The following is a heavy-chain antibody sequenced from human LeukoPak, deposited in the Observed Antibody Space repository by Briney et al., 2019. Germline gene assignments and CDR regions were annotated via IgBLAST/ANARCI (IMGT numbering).Heavy chain of an antibody. CDR1: GYTFTSYA. Sequence: GASVKVSCKASGYTFTSYAMNWVRQAPGQGLEWMGWINTNTGNPTYAQGFTGRFVFSLDTSVSTAYMQISSLKAEDTAVYFCARELPYYYDSSASWVDPGGDYWGQGTLVTVSS. V-gene: IGHV7-4-1*02. CDR2: INTNTGNP. D-gene: IGHD3-22*01. CDR3: ARELPYYYDSSASWVDPGGDY. J-gene: IGHJ4*02.